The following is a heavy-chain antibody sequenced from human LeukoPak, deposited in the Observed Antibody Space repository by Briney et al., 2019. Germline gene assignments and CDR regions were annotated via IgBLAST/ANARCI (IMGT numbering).Heavy chain of an antibody. Sequence: PASSLRLSCAASGFTFSSHNMHWVPQAPAKGLEWVAVVWYDGIKNVFADSVKGRLTLSRDNSNNTLFMQINILRVEDTAVYYCAKDRSGTWSFDYWGQGTLVTVSS. J-gene: IGHJ4*02. CDR1: GFTFSSHN. V-gene: IGHV3-33*06. D-gene: IGHD3-3*01. CDR2: VWYDGIKN. CDR3: AKDRSGTWSFDY.